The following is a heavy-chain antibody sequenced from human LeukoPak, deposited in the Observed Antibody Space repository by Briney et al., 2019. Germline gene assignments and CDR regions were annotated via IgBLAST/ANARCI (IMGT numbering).Heavy chain of an antibody. CDR2: ISGSGGST. CDR1: GFTFSNFA. V-gene: IGHV3-23*01. Sequence: GGSLRLSCAASGFTFSNFAMSWVRQAPGKGLEWVSTISGSGGSTFYAASVKGRFSIFRDNSKNTLSLQMNSLRAEDTAVYYCAKDKGDYGSESPYGMDVWGQGTTVTVSS. D-gene: IGHD3-10*01. CDR3: AKDKGDYGSESPYGMDV. J-gene: IGHJ6*02.